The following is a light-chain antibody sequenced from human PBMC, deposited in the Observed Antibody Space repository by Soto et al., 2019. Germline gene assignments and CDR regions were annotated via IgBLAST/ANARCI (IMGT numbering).Light chain of an antibody. CDR2: DAF. V-gene: IGKV3-20*01. CDR3: QQDGCSSYT. CDR1: QSVSSSY. Sequence: EIVLTQSPGTLSLSPGERATLSCRASQSVSSSYLAWYQQKPGQAPRLLIYDAFSSATGIPDRFSGSWSGTDFTLTISRLEPEDFAVYSWQQDGCSSYTFGQGTKLEIK. J-gene: IGKJ2*01.